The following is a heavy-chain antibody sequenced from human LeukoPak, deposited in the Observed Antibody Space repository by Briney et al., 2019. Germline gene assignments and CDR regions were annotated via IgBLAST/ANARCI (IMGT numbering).Heavy chain of an antibody. J-gene: IGHJ4*02. D-gene: IGHD3-3*01. V-gene: IGHV3-23*01. Sequence: GESLRLSCAASGFTFSSYAMSWVRQAPGKGLEWVSAISGSGGSTYYADSVKGRFTISRDNSKNTLYLQMNSLRAEDTAVYYCAKDFWFLEWLSFDYWGQGTLVTVSS. CDR3: AKDFWFLEWLSFDY. CDR1: GFTFSSYA. CDR2: ISGSGGST.